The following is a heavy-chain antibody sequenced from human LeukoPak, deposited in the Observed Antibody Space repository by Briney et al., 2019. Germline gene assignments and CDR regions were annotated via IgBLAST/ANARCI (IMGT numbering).Heavy chain of an antibody. CDR2: ISWNSGSI. J-gene: IGHJ4*02. D-gene: IGHD6-13*01. CDR1: GFTFDDYA. CDR3: AKDGGGSSWSDFDY. Sequence: GRSLRLSCAASGFTFDDYAMHWVRQAPGKGLEWVSGISWNSGSIGYADSVKGRFTISRDNAKNSLYLQMNSLRAEDMALYYCAKDGGGSSWSDFDYWGQGTLVTVSS. V-gene: IGHV3-9*03.